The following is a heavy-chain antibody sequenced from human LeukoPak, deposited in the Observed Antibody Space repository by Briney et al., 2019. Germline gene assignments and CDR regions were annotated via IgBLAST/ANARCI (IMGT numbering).Heavy chain of an antibody. J-gene: IGHJ4*02. CDR3: ARDFAYKKFDY. CDR1: GFTFSISY. D-gene: IGHD2-21*01. Sequence: GGSLRLSCAASGFTFSISYMSWVRQAPGKGLEWVATINPDGNKKGVADSVRGRFTISRDDAENSLCLQMNSLRAEDTAVYYCARDFAYKKFDYWGQGTLVTVSS. V-gene: IGHV3-7*03. CDR2: INPDGNKK.